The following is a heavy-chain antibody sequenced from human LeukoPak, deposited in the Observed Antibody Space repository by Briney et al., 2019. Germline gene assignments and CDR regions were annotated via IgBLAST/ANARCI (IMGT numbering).Heavy chain of an antibody. CDR3: ARTTEGGYTYNYFYYYYMDV. D-gene: IGHD5-18*01. Sequence: ASVKVSCKASGYIFTSYDINWVRQATGQGLEWMGWMNPNSGDTGYAQTFLGRVTLTRDTSISTAYMELSSLRSEDTAVYYCARTTEGGYTYNYFYYYYMDVWGKGTTVTISS. J-gene: IGHJ6*03. V-gene: IGHV1-8*01. CDR1: GYIFTSYD. CDR2: MNPNSGDT.